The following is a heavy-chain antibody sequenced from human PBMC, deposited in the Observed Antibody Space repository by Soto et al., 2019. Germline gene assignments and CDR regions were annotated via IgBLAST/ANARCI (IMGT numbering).Heavy chain of an antibody. CDR2: INTDGSST. CDR3: AKRGVDTFGLSY. Sequence: PGGSLRLSCAVSGFTFSSFWIHWVRQAPGEGLVWVSRINTDGSSTSYADSVKGRFTISRDNAKNTLYLQMNSLRVEDTAMYYCAKRGVDTFGLSYWGQGTLVTVSS. D-gene: IGHD3-10*01. CDR1: GFTFSSFW. V-gene: IGHV3-74*01. J-gene: IGHJ4*02.